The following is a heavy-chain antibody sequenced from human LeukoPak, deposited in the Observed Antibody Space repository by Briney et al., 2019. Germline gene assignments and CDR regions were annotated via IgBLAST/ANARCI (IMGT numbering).Heavy chain of an antibody. J-gene: IGHJ3*02. Sequence: SETLSLTCAVSGGSISSGGYSWSWIRQPPGTGLEWIGYIYHSGSTYYNPSLKSRVTISVDRSKNQFSLKLSSVTAADTAVYYCARVNGQADAFDIWGQGTMVTVSS. CDR2: IYHSGST. CDR1: GGSISSGGYS. CDR3: ARVNGQADAFDI. V-gene: IGHV4-30-2*01.